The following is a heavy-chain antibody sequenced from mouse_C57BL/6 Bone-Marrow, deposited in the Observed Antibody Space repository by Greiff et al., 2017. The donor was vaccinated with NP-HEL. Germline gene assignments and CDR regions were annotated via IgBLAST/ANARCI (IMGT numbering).Heavy chain of an antibody. CDR3: ARYYYGSRGWYFDV. Sequence: QVQLQQPGADLVKPGASVKLSCKASGYTFTSYWMHWVKQRPGRGLEWIGRIDPNSGGTKFNEKFKTKATLTVDKPSSPAYMQLSSLTSEDSAVDYCARYYYGSRGWYFDVWGTGTTVTVSS. D-gene: IGHD1-1*01. V-gene: IGHV1-72*01. J-gene: IGHJ1*03. CDR1: GYTFTSYW. CDR2: IDPNSGGT.